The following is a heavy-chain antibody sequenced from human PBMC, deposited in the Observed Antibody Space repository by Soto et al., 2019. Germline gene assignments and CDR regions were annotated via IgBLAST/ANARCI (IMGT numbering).Heavy chain of an antibody. D-gene: IGHD3-22*01. CDR3: EKDRDYDSREFDY. V-gene: IGHV3-23*01. CDR2: ISGSGGST. CDR1: GFTFSSYA. Sequence: GGSLRLSCAASGFTFSSYAMSWVRQAPGKGLEWVSAISGSGGSTYYADSVKGRFTISRDNSKNTLYLQMNSLRAEDTAVYYCEKDRDYDSREFDYGGQGTLVTVSS. J-gene: IGHJ4*02.